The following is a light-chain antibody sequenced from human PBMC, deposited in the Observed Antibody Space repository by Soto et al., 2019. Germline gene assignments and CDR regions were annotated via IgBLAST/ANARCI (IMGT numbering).Light chain of an antibody. V-gene: IGKV3-11*01. CDR3: QQRSNWPIT. CDR2: DAS. CDR1: QNVNSY. Sequence: EIVLTQSPATLSLSPGERATLSCRASQNVNSYITWYQQKPGQAPRLLIYDASNRATGIPARFSGSGSGTDFTLTINSLEPEDCAVYYCQQRSNWPITCGQGTRLEIK. J-gene: IGKJ5*01.